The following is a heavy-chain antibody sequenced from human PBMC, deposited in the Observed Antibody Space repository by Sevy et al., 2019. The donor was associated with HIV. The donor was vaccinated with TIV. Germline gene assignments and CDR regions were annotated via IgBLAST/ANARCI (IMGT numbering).Heavy chain of an antibody. J-gene: IGHJ5*02. CDR2: IYWDDAK. V-gene: IGHV2-5*02. CDR3: AHRPDNYAIFTGYFPNWFDP. D-gene: IGHD3-9*01. Sequence: SGPTLVKPTQTLTLTCTFSGFSLTTSGVGVGWIRQPPGKALEWLALIYWDDAKRYSPSLKSRLTITKDTSKNQVVLTMTNMEPVDTATYYCAHRPDNYAIFTGYFPNWFDPWGQGTLVTVSS. CDR1: GFSLTTSGVG.